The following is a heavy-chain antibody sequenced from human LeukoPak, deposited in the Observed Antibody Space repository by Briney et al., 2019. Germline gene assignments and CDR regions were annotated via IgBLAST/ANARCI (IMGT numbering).Heavy chain of an antibody. CDR2: ISASGGST. V-gene: IGHV3-23*01. D-gene: IGHD3/OR15-3a*01. J-gene: IGHJ3*02. CDR1: GFTFRSRD. Sequence: GGSLRLSCAASGFTFRSRDMSWVRQAPGKGLEWVSGISASGGSTFYADSVKGRFTISRDNSKNTLYLQMNGLRVEDTAVYYSVREGPRGLAFDIWGQGTMVTVSS. CDR3: VREGPRGLAFDI.